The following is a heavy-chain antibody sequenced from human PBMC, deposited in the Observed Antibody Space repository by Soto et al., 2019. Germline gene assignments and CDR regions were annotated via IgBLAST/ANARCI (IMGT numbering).Heavy chain of an antibody. CDR1: GGTFSSYT. Sequence: SVKVSCKASGGTFSSYTISWVRQAPGQGLEWMGRIIPILGIANYAQKFQGRVTITADKSTSTAYMELSSLRSEDTAVYYCARARDYCSSTSCQLDYWGQGTLVPSPQ. D-gene: IGHD2-2*01. CDR3: ARARDYCSSTSCQLDY. V-gene: IGHV1-69*02. CDR2: IIPILGIA. J-gene: IGHJ4*02.